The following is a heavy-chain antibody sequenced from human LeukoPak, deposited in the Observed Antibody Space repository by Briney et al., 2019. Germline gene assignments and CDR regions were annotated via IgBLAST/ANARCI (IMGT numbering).Heavy chain of an antibody. CDR3: AKNRDYDILTGYYRGVDY. D-gene: IGHD3-9*01. CDR1: GFTFSSYA. V-gene: IGHV3-23*01. Sequence: GGSLRLSCAASGFTFSSYAMSWVRQAPGKGLEWVSAISGSGGSTYYADSVKGRFTISRDNSKNTLYLQMNSLRAEDTAVYYCAKNRDYDILTGYYRGVDYWGQGTLVTVSS. J-gene: IGHJ4*02. CDR2: ISGSGGST.